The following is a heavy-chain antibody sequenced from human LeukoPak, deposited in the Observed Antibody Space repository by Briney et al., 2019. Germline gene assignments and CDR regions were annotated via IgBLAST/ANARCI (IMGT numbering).Heavy chain of an antibody. Sequence: PGGSLRLSCAASGFTVSSNYMSWVRQAPGKGLEWVSVIYSGGSTYYADSVKGRFTISRDNSKNTLYLQMNSLRAEDTAVYYCAGGKRDGSMLFEYWGQGTLVTVSS. V-gene: IGHV3-66*01. CDR3: AGGKRDGSMLFEY. CDR2: IYSGGST. CDR1: GFTVSSNY. J-gene: IGHJ4*02. D-gene: IGHD5-24*01.